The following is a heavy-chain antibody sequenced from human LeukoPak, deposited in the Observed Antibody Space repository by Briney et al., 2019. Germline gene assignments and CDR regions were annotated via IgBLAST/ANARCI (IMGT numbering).Heavy chain of an antibody. D-gene: IGHD5-12*01. CDR3: AKWSGDSYYFYMDV. CDR1: GFTFSSYA. CDR2: ISGSGGST. J-gene: IGHJ6*03. Sequence: PGGSLRLSCAASGFTFSSYAMSWVRQAPGKGLEWVSAISGSGGSTYYADSVKGQFTISRDNSKNTLYLQMNSLRAEDTAVYYCAKWSGDSYYFYMDVWGKGTTVTVSS. V-gene: IGHV3-23*01.